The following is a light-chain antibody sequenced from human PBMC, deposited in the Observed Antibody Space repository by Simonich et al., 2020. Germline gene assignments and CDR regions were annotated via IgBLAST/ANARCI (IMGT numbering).Light chain of an antibody. CDR2: EGN. CDR1: SSDVGSYNL. V-gene: IGLV2-14*02. J-gene: IGLJ3*02. CDR3: SSYTSSSTFV. Sequence: QSALTQPASVSGSPGQSITISCTGTSSDVGSYNLVSWYQQHPGQAPKLMIYEGNKRPSGVSNRFSGSKSGNTASLTISGLQAEDEADYYCSSYTSSSTFVFGGGTKLTVL.